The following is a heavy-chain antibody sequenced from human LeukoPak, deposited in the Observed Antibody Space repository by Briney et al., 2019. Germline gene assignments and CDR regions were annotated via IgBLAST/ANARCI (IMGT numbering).Heavy chain of an antibody. D-gene: IGHD3-22*01. CDR2: ISSSGSTI. CDR1: GSTFSNYE. J-gene: IGHJ4*02. Sequence: GGSPRLSCAVSGSTFSNYEINWVRQAPGKGLEWISYISSSGSTIYYADSVKGRITISRDNAKNSLYLQMNSLRAEDTAVYYCASRPYGYLGPFDYWGQGTLVTVSS. CDR3: ASRPYGYLGPFDY. V-gene: IGHV3-48*03.